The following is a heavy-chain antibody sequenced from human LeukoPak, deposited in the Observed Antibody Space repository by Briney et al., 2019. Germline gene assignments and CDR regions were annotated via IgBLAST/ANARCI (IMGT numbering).Heavy chain of an antibody. CDR2: INQDGTEK. CDR1: QFTFTTYW. J-gene: IGHJ4*02. CDR3: AKPYTSWGLDSSGYYWAD. D-gene: IGHD3-22*01. V-gene: IGHV3-7*03. Sequence: GGSLRLSCAASQFTFTTYWMSWVRQAPGKGLEWVANINQDGTEKYYVDSVKGRFTISRDNVQNSLYLQMNSLRAEDAAVYYCAKPYTSWGLDSSGYYWADWGQGTLVTVSS.